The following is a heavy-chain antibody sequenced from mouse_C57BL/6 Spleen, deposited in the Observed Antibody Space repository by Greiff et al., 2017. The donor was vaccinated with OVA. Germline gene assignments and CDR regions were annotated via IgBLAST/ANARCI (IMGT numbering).Heavy chain of an antibody. D-gene: IGHD2-4*01. CDR2: INPSNGGT. CDR3: ARDMGDYDMYFDY. CDR1: GYTFTSYW. V-gene: IGHV1-53*01. J-gene: IGHJ2*01. Sequence: VQLQQSGTELVKPGASVKLSCKASGYTFTSYWMHWVKQRPGQGLEWIGNINPSNGGTNYNEKFKSKATLTVDKSSSTAYMQLSSLTSEDSAVYYCARDMGDYDMYFDYWGQGTTLTVSS.